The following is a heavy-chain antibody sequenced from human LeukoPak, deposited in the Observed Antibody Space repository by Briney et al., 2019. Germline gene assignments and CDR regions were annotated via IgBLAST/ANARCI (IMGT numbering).Heavy chain of an antibody. CDR3: ATIGGEYVSFDN. CDR1: EFTLSSNY. J-gene: IGHJ4*02. D-gene: IGHD3-16*01. CDR2: IYSGGST. Sequence: GGSLRLSCAASEFTLSSNYMSWVRQAPGKGLEWVSVIYSGGSTYYADSVKGRFTISRHNSKNTLYLQMNSLRGEDTAVYYCATIGGEYVSFDNCGQGTLVTVTS. V-gene: IGHV3-53*04.